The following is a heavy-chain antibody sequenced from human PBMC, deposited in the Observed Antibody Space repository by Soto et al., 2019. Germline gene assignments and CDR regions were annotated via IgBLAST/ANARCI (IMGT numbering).Heavy chain of an antibody. CDR3: AKERQSYGDYDYYSYGMDV. V-gene: IGHV3-30*18. J-gene: IGHJ6*02. CDR2: ISYDGTNK. D-gene: IGHD4-17*01. CDR1: GFTFSTYG. Sequence: QVQLVESGGGEVQPGRSLTISCAASGFTFSTYGMHWVRQTPGKGLEWVAVISYDGTNKFYSDSVKGRFTISRDNFKKPLTLQIKSLRADHTPVYSCAKERQSYGDYDYYSYGMDVWGLGTRFPVSS.